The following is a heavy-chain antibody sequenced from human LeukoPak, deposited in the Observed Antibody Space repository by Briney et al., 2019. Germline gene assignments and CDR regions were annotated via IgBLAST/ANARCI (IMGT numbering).Heavy chain of an antibody. CDR2: IYYSGDT. J-gene: IGHJ4*02. Sequence: SETLSLTCTVPGGSISGFYWTWIRQSPGKGLEWIGQIYYSGDTNYNPALKSRLTMSVDTSKNHFSLRLTSVTPADTAVYLCARVAPWGYSSAWYYFDYWGQGTLVTVSS. CDR3: ARVAPWGYSSAWYYFDY. CDR1: GGSISGFY. D-gene: IGHD6-13*01. V-gene: IGHV4-59*01.